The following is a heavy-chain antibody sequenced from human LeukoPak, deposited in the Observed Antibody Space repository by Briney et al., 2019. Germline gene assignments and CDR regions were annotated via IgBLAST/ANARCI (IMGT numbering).Heavy chain of an antibody. CDR1: GYTFTGYY. V-gene: IGHV1-2*02. Sequence: ASVKVSCKASGYTFTGYYMFWVRQAPGQGLEWMGWINPNSGVTNYAQSFQGRVTMTRDTSISTAYMELSRLRSDDTAVYYCARVNIVVVPAASDAFDIWGQGTMVTVSS. CDR3: ARVNIVVVPAASDAFDI. D-gene: IGHD2-2*01. CDR2: INPNSGVT. J-gene: IGHJ3*02.